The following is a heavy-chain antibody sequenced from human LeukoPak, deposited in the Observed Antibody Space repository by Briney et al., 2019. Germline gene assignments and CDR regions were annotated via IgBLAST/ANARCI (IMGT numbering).Heavy chain of an antibody. CDR1: GFTFSSYA. V-gene: IGHV3-30-3*01. CDR3: AREEYSGSYYDYYYYGMDV. J-gene: IGHJ6*02. CDR2: VSDDGSNK. Sequence: GRSLRLSCAASGFTFSSYAMHWVRQAPGKGLEWVAVVSDDGSNKYYADSVKGRFTISRDNSKNTLYLQMNSLRAEDTAVYYCAREEYSGSYYDYYYYGMDVWGQGTTVTVSS. D-gene: IGHD1-26*01.